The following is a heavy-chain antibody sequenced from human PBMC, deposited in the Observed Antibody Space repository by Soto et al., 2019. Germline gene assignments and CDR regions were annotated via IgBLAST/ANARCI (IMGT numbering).Heavy chain of an antibody. CDR2: ISGSGGST. V-gene: IGHV3-23*01. CDR3: ANPPVLRFLEWPNYYYYYMDV. J-gene: IGHJ6*03. CDR1: GFTFSRYA. Sequence: GGALRVSCAASGFTFSRYAMSWVRQAPGKGLEWVSAISGSGGSTYYADSVKGRFTISRDNSKNTLYLQMNSLRAEDTAVYYCANPPVLRFLEWPNYYYYYMDVWGKGTTVTVSS. D-gene: IGHD3-3*01.